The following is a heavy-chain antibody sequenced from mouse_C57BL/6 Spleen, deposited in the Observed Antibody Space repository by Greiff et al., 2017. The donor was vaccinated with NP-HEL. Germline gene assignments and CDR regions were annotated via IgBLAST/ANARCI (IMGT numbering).Heavy chain of an antibody. Sequence: VQLQQSGPELVKPGASVKISCKASGYAFSSSWMNWVKQRPGKGLEWIGRIYPGDGDTNYNGKFKGKATLTADKSSSTAYLQLSSRTSEDSAVYFCARVRDYYGSSSDYWGQGTTLTVSS. V-gene: IGHV1-82*01. CDR2: IYPGDGDT. CDR1: GYAFSSSW. J-gene: IGHJ2*01. CDR3: ARVRDYYGSSSDY. D-gene: IGHD1-1*01.